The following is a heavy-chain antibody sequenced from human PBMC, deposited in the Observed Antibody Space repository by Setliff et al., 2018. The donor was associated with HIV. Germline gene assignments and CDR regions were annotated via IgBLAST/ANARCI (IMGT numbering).Heavy chain of an antibody. CDR1: GFTFNTYG. CDR2: MSGINDNK. D-gene: IGHD6-13*01. J-gene: IGHJ4*02. V-gene: IGHV3-23*01. CDR3: ARADSSNWYHVDY. Sequence: GGSLRLSCAASGFTFNTYGMNWVRQAPGKGLEWVSLMSGINDNKYYGDSVKGRFTISKDNSKNTLYLQMSSLRSEDTAVYYCARADSSNWYHVDYWGQGTLVTVSS.